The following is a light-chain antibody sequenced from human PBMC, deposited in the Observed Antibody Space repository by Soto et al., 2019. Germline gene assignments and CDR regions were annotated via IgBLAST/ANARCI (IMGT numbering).Light chain of an antibody. Sequence: EVVMTQSPATLSLFPGERVTLSCRASQSVSSSLAWYQQKPGQAPRLLIYSASTRATGIPARFSGSGSGTEFTLTISSLESEDFAVYYCQQYINGYTFGQGTKLEIK. CDR2: SAS. V-gene: IGKV3-15*01. CDR1: QSVSSS. CDR3: QQYINGYT. J-gene: IGKJ2*01.